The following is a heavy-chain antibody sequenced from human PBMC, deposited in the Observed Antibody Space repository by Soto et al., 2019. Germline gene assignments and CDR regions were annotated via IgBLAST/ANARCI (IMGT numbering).Heavy chain of an antibody. CDR1: GGSFSGYY. CDR3: ARGLNRYNWNTPFDP. D-gene: IGHD1-20*01. Sequence: SETLSLTCAVYGGSFSGYYWIWIRQPPGEGLEWIGEINHSGSTNYNPSLKSRVTISVDTSKNQFSLKLSSVTAADTAVYYCARGLNRYNWNTPFDPWGQGTLVTVSS. J-gene: IGHJ5*02. V-gene: IGHV4-34*01. CDR2: INHSGST.